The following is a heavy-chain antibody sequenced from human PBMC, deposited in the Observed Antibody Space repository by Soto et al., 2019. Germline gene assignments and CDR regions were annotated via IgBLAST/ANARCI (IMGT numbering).Heavy chain of an antibody. J-gene: IGHJ4*02. CDR2: VSPENKNA. CDR3: EVTTGY. D-gene: IGHD1-1*01. V-gene: IGHV1-8*01. CDR1: GYTFTEYD. Sequence: QVQVIPSRAEVKKPGASVKVSCKTSGYTFTEYDINWVRQDPGPGPEYMGWVSPENKNAGYAPQFRGRVSMITDTTRSTAYLEVTNLPYEDTAVYYCEVTTGYWGQGTMVTVSS.